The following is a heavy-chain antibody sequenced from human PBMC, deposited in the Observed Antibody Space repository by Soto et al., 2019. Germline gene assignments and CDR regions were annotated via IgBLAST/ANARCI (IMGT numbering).Heavy chain of an antibody. Sequence: PSETLSLTCTVSGGSISSGGYYWSWIRQHPGKGLEWIGYIYYSGSTYYNPSLKSRVTISVDTSKNQFSLKLSSVTAADTAVYYCARVNDYYGSGSYHYFDYWGQGTPVTVSS. CDR1: GGSISSGGYY. CDR2: IYYSGST. CDR3: ARVNDYYGSGSYHYFDY. D-gene: IGHD3-10*01. V-gene: IGHV4-31*03. J-gene: IGHJ4*02.